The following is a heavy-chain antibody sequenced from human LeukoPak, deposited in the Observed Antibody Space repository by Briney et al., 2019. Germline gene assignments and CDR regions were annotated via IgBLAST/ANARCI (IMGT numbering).Heavy chain of an antibody. V-gene: IGHV4-59*12. CDR2: IYYSGST. D-gene: IGHD3-22*01. CDR1: GGSISSYY. CDR3: ARDREINDSSPRDWFDP. Sequence: SSETLSLTCTVSGGSISSYYWSWIRQPPGKGLEWIGYIYYSGSTYYNPSLKSRVTISVDTSKNQFSLKLSSVTAADTAVYYCARDREINDSSPRDWFDPWGQGTLVTVSS. J-gene: IGHJ5*02.